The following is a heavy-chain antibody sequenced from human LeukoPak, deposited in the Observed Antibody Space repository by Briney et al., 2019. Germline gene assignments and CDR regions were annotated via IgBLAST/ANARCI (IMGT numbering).Heavy chain of an antibody. Sequence: GGSLRLSCAASGFTFGSYAMSWVRHAPGEGLEWVSGISTSGGTTSYAESVKGRFTVSRDNPRNTLYMEMNSLRDEDTAVYYCAVMHRYYDGSGYWVQWGQGTLVTVSS. D-gene: IGHD3-22*01. V-gene: IGHV3-23*01. CDR2: ISTSGGTT. CDR1: GFTFGSYA. J-gene: IGHJ4*02. CDR3: AVMHRYYDGSGYWVQ.